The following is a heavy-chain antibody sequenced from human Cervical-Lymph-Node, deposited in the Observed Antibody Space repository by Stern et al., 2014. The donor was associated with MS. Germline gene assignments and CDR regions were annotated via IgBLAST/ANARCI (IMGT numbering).Heavy chain of an antibody. V-gene: IGHV1-18*01. Sequence: QVQLVQSGAEVKKPGASVKVSCKVSGYIFTSYSVAWVRQAPGHGLEWVGRISANNGNTDYAQKLQGRVTMTTDTSTSTAYMELRSLRSDDTAVYYCARAYYVWGRPQKWFFDHWGQGTLVTVSS. CDR2: ISANNGNT. CDR3: ARAYYVWGRPQKWFFDH. CDR1: GYIFTSYS. D-gene: IGHD3-16*01. J-gene: IGHJ4*02.